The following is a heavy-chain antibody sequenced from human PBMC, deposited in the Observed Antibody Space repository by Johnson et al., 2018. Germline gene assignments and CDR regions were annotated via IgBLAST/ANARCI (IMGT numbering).Heavy chain of an antibody. CDR2: ISYDGSNK. CDR1: GFTFSSYG. J-gene: IGHJ3*02. Sequence: QVQLVQSGGGVVQHGRSMRLSCAASGFTFSSYGMHWVRQAPGKGLEWVAVISYDGSNKYYADSVKGRFTISRDNAKNPLYLQMKSLRAEDTAVYSCAKDRVHWNYADDAFDIWGQGTMVTVSS. D-gene: IGHD1-7*01. V-gene: IGHV3-30*18. CDR3: AKDRVHWNYADDAFDI.